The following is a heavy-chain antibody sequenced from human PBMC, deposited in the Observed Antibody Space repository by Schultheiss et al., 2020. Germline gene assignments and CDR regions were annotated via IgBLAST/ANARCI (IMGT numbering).Heavy chain of an antibody. V-gene: IGHV4-30-4*02. CDR2: IYYSGST. CDR1: GGSISSGDYY. CDR3: ARDRHSSGLYD. Sequence: SETLSLTCTVSGGSISSGDYYWSWIRQPPGKGLEWIGYIYYSGSTYYNPSLKSRVTISVDTSKNQFSLKLSSVTAADTAVYYCARDRHSSGLYDWGQGTLVTVSS. D-gene: IGHD6-19*01. J-gene: IGHJ4*02.